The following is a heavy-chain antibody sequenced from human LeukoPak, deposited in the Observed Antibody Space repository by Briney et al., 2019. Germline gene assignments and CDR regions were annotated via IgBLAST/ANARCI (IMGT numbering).Heavy chain of an antibody. J-gene: IGHJ6*03. V-gene: IGHV4-59*05. Sequence: SETLSLTCTVSGGSISSYYWSWIRQPAGKGLEWIGRIYYSGSTYYNPSLKSRVTISVDTSKNQFSLKLSSVTAADTAVYYCARHSTTLTYYYYMDVWGKGTTVTVSS. CDR1: GGSISSYY. CDR3: ARHSTTLTYYYYMDV. D-gene: IGHD2/OR15-2a*01. CDR2: IYYSGST.